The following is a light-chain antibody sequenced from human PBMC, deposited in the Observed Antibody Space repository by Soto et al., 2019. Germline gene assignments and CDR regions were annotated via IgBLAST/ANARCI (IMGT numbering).Light chain of an antibody. Sequence: DIVMTQSPATLSVSPGERATLSCRASQRVSSTLACYQQKPGQAPRLLISGASTRASGIPARLSGSGSRTEFPLTISRLRSEDFAVYYCQQYGRSSTFGQGTKLQIK. CDR2: GAS. CDR3: QQYGRSST. J-gene: IGKJ2*01. CDR1: QRVSST. V-gene: IGKV3-15*01.